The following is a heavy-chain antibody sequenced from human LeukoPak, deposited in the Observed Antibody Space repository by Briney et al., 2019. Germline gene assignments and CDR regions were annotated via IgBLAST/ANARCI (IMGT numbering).Heavy chain of an antibody. D-gene: IGHD2-15*01. CDR3: ARHRPLVVAATLGGFDN. CDR2: FSYNGNT. J-gene: IGHJ4*02. CDR1: GGSTSSNNYY. V-gene: IGHV4-39*01. Sequence: SETLSLTCTVSGGSTSSNNYYWGWIRQFPGKGLQWIGSFSYNGNTYYNPSLKSRGAISVDTSKNQFSLKMSSVTAADTAVYYCARHRPLVVAATLGGFDNWGQGALVTVSS.